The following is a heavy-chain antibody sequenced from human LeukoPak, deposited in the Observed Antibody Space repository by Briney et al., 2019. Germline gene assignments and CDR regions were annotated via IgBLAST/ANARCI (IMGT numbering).Heavy chain of an antibody. J-gene: IGHJ6*02. V-gene: IGHV1-2*02. Sequence: ASVKVSCKASGYTFTGYYMHWVRQAPGQGLEWMGWINPNSGGTNYAQKFQGRVTMTGDTSISTAYMELSRLRSDDTAVYYCARAPEGVYCSGGSCYYYYYGMDVWGQGTTVTVSS. CDR3: ARAPEGVYCSGGSCYYYYYGMDV. CDR2: INPNSGGT. D-gene: IGHD2-15*01. CDR1: GYTFTGYY.